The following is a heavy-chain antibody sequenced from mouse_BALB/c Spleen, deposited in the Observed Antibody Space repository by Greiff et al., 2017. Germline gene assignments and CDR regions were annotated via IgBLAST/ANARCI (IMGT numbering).Heavy chain of an antibody. CDR3: ARGSNYYGSSYYAMDY. J-gene: IGHJ4*01. Sequence: VQLQESGPGLVAPSQSLSITCTVSGFSLTSYGVHWVRQPPGKGLEWLGVIWAGGSTNYNSALMSRLSISKDNSKSQVFLKMNSLQTDDTAMYYCARGSNYYGSSYYAMDYWGQGTSVTVSS. V-gene: IGHV2-9*02. CDR1: GFSLTSYG. CDR2: IWAGGST. D-gene: IGHD1-1*01.